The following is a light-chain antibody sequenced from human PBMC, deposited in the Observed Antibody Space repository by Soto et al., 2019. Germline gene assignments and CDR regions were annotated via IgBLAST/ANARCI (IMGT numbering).Light chain of an antibody. J-gene: IGKJ5*01. CDR1: QGIDTS. CDR3: QQLHGYPIT. Sequence: ILLTQSPSSLSASVGDIVTVTCRASQGIDTSLAWYQQKPGKAPKLLIYAPSNFQSGVPSRFSGSGSGTHFTLTISSLQPEDFATYYCQQLHGYPITFGQGTRLEIK. CDR2: APS. V-gene: IGKV1-9*01.